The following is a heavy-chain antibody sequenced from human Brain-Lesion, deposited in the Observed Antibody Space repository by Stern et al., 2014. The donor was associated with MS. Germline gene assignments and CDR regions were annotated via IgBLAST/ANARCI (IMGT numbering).Heavy chain of an antibody. V-gene: IGHV4-61*02. J-gene: IGHJ6*02. CDR3: ARGRVVPGFQYYATDV. CDR1: GGSISSGGYY. Sequence: QVQLQQSGPGLVKPSQTLSLSCTVSGGSISSGGYYWSWIRQPAGKGLEWIGRIFNSGSTSYNPPLKSRVTISIETATNQFSLRLNSMTAADTAVYYCARGRVVPGFQYYATDVWGQGTTVIVSS. D-gene: IGHD2-2*01. CDR2: IFNSGST.